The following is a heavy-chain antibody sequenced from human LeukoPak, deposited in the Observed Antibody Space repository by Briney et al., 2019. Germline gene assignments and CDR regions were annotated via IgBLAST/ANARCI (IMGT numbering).Heavy chain of an antibody. Sequence: GGSLRLSCAASGFTFSNYWMSWVRQAPGKGLEGVAFIRYDGSNKYYADSVKGRVTISRDNSKNTLYLQMNSLRAEDTAVYYCAKDSTHYRVWDDYDSAGLTYWGQGTLVTVSS. J-gene: IGHJ4*02. D-gene: IGHD3-22*01. CDR1: GFTFSNYW. CDR2: IRYDGSNK. CDR3: AKDSTHYRVWDDYDSAGLTY. V-gene: IGHV3-30*02.